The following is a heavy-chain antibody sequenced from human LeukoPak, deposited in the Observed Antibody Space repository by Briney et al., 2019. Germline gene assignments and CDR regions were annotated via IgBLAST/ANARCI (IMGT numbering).Heavy chain of an antibody. Sequence: GASVKVSCKASGYTFTNYYMHWVRQAPGQGREGMGIINPSGGSTSYAQKFQGRVTMTRDTSTSTVYMELSSLRSEDTAVYYCARDWRQLGSYYYYYMDVWGKGATVTVSS. D-gene: IGHD6-13*01. V-gene: IGHV1-46*01. CDR2: INPSGGST. CDR1: GYTFTNYY. CDR3: ARDWRQLGSYYYYYMDV. J-gene: IGHJ6*03.